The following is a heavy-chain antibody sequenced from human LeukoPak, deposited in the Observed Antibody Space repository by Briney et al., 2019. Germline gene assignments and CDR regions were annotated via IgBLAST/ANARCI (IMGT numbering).Heavy chain of an antibody. CDR2: IYYSGST. J-gene: IGHJ3*02. V-gene: IGHV4-59*01. CDR1: GGSISSYY. Sequence: SETLSLTCTASGGSISSYYWSWIRQPPGKGLEWIGYIYYSGSTNYNPSLKSRVTISVDTSKNQFSLKLSSVTAADTAVYYCARDMGSSDDAFDIWGQGTMVTVSS. CDR3: ARDMGSSDDAFDI. D-gene: IGHD6-6*01.